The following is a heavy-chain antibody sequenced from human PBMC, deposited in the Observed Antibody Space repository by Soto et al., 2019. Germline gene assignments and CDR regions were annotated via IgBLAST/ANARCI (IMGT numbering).Heavy chain of an antibody. V-gene: IGHV4-4*07. CDR1: GGSISNYF. D-gene: IGHD3-3*01. CDR3: ERGGQDFWSGTFDY. CDR2: IDNSGST. Sequence: SETLSLTCTVSGGSISNYFCNWIRQPAGKGLEWIGRIDNSGSTNYNPSLKSRITMSADTSRNQFSLKLNSVTAADTAVYYCERGGQDFWSGTFDYWGQGALVTVSS. J-gene: IGHJ4*02.